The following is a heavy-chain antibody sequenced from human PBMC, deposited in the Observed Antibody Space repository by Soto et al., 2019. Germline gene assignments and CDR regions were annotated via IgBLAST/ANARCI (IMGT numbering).Heavy chain of an antibody. V-gene: IGHV3-23*01. J-gene: IGHJ3*01. Sequence: QLLGSGGGLVQPGGSLRLSCEASGFTFNIYAMTWVRQAPGKGLEWVSNIGYTGTTTYYADSVKGRFAISRDNSKSTLYLQMNSLRAEDTAVYYCATVARYDDFDVWGQGTMVTVSS. CDR2: IGYTGTTT. CDR3: ATVARYDDFDV. CDR1: GFTFNIYA. D-gene: IGHD3-9*01.